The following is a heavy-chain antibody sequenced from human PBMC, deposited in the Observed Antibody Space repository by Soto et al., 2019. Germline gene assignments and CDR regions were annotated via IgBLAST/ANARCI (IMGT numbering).Heavy chain of an antibody. CDR1: GFTFTTYA. J-gene: IGHJ2*01. CDR2: ISSSGSII. Sequence: GGSLRLSCAASGFTFTTYAMSWVRQAPGKGLEWVSSISSSGSIIKFADSVKGRFTISRDNAKRSLFLQMNSLRAEDTAVYYCARQGTTLGVGMDWYLDLWGRGTLVTVSS. D-gene: IGHD3-3*01. CDR3: ARQGTTLGVGMDWYLDL. V-gene: IGHV3-23*01.